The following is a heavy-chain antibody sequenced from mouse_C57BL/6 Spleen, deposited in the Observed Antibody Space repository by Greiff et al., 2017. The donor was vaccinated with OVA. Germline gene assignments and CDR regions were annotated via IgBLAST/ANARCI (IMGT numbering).Heavy chain of an antibody. D-gene: IGHD1-1*01. Sequence: VQGVESGPGLVQPSQSLSITCTVSGFSLTSYGVHWVRQSPGKGLEWLGVIWSGGSTDYNAAFISRLSISKDNSKSQVFFKMNSLQADDTAIYYCARERYYYGSRGWYFDVWGTGTTVTVSS. CDR2: IWSGGST. CDR1: GFSLTSYG. J-gene: IGHJ1*03. CDR3: ARERYYYGSRGWYFDV. V-gene: IGHV2-2*01.